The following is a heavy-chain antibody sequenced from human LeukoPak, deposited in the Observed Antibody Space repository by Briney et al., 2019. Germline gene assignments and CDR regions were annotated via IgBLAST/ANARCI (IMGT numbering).Heavy chain of an antibody. V-gene: IGHV3-11*01. Sequence: GGSLRLSCAASGFTFSDYHMSWIRQAPGKGLEWVSYISSSGSTIYYADSVKGRFTISRDNAKNSLYLQMNSLRAEDTAVYYCARVCTLRGGADTAMVITYYYYMDVWGKGTTVTVSS. CDR3: ARVCTLRGGADTAMVITYYYYMDV. J-gene: IGHJ6*03. D-gene: IGHD5-18*01. CDR1: GFTFSDYH. CDR2: ISSSGSTI.